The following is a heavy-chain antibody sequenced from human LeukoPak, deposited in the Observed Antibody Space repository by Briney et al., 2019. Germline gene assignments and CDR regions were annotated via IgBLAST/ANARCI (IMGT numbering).Heavy chain of an antibody. CDR1: GFTFSSYA. Sequence: GGSLRLSCAASGFTFSSYAMSWVRQAPGKGLEWVSYISSSGSTIYYADSVKGRFTISRDNAKNSLYLQMNSLRAEDTAVYYCARDRGSGSHHFDYWGQGTLVTVSS. D-gene: IGHD3-10*01. J-gene: IGHJ4*02. CDR3: ARDRGSGSHHFDY. V-gene: IGHV3-48*03. CDR2: ISSSGSTI.